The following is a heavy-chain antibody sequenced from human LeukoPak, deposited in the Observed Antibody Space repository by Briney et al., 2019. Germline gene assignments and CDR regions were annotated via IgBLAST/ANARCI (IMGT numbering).Heavy chain of an antibody. CDR1: GFTFGDYL. J-gene: IGHJ5*02. D-gene: IGHD2-2*01. CDR3: TTCSSTSCYSNWFDP. Sequence: GGSLRLSCTASGFTFGDYLMSWFRQAPGKGLEWIGFISGGTTEYAASVKGRFTISRDDSTSIAYLQMNSLTTEDTAVYYCTTCSSTSCYSNWFDPWGQGTLVTVSS. CDR2: ISGGTT. V-gene: IGHV3-49*03.